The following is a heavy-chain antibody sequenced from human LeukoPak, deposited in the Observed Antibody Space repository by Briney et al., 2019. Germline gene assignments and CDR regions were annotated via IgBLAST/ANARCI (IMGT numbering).Heavy chain of an antibody. D-gene: IGHD3-22*01. CDR1: GYTFTSYY. J-gene: IGHJ4*02. V-gene: IGHV1-2*02. CDR3: ARGMYYDSSGYRRG. CDR2: INPNSGGT. Sequence: ASVKVSCKASGYTFTSYYMHWVRQAPGQGLEWMGWINPNSGGTNYAQKFQGRVTMTRDTSISTAYMELSRLRSDDTAAYYCARGMYYDSSGYRRGWGQGTLVTVSS.